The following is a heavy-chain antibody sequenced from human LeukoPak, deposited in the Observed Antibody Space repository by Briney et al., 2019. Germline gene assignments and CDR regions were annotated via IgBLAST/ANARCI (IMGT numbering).Heavy chain of an antibody. CDR3: ARTYSSSSKVLGYNWFDP. CDR2: IIPIFGTA. V-gene: IGHV1-69*05. Sequence: GASVKVSCKASGGTFSSYAISWVRQAPGQGLEWMGGIIPIFGTANYAQKFRGRVTITTDESTSTAYMELSSLRSEDTAVYYCARTYSSSSKVLGYNWFDPWGQGTLVTVSS. D-gene: IGHD6-6*01. J-gene: IGHJ5*02. CDR1: GGTFSSYA.